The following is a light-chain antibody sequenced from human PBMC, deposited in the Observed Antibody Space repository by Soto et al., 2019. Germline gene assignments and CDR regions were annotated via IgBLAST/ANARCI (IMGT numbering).Light chain of an antibody. CDR3: SSYTSSSTRLYV. Sequence: QSALTQPASVSGSPGQSITISCTGTSSDVGGYNSVSWYQQHPGKAPKLMIYDVSNRPSGVSNRFSGSKSGNTASLTISGLQAEDEADYYCSSYTSSSTRLYVFGTGTKLTVL. CDR1: SSDVGGYNS. V-gene: IGLV2-14*01. J-gene: IGLJ1*01. CDR2: DVS.